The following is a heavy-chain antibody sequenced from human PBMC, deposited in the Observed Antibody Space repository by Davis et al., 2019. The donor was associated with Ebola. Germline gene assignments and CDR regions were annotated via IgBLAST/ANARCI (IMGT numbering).Heavy chain of an antibody. Sequence: GESLKISCAASGFTVSSNSMTWVRQAPGKGLEWVALIHSGGKTSYADSVRGRFTIARDNSKSTLYLQMNSLRAEDTAVYYCARYSSGSYEAYWGQGTQVTVSS. J-gene: IGHJ4*02. CDR2: IHSGGKT. D-gene: IGHD6-19*01. CDR1: GFTVSSNS. V-gene: IGHV3-53*01. CDR3: ARYSSGSYEAY.